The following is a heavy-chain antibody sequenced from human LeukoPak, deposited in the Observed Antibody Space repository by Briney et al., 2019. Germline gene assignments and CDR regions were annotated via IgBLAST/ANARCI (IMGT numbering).Heavy chain of an antibody. CDR1: GFTFSRFS. CDR2: ISADGSST. J-gene: IGHJ6*02. Sequence: GGSLRLSCAASGFTFSRFSMHWVRQVPGKGLVWVSRISADGSSTNYADSVKGRFTIPRDNSKNMLSLQMSSLRAEDTAVYYCAQSGGTDVWGQGTTVTVSS. CDR3: AQSGGTDV. V-gene: IGHV3-74*01.